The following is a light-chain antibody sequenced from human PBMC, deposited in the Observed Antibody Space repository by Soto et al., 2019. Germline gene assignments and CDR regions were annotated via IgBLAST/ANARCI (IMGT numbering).Light chain of an antibody. CDR2: AAS. Sequence: DIQMTQSTSSLSASIGDRVTISCRASQTITTYLNWYQQKPGKAPNLLIYAASSLQSGVPSRFSGSGSGTDFTLTITSLQPEDFATYYCQQTYSTPDTFGQGTKLEIK. CDR1: QTITTY. J-gene: IGKJ1*01. V-gene: IGKV1-39*01. CDR3: QQTYSTPDT.